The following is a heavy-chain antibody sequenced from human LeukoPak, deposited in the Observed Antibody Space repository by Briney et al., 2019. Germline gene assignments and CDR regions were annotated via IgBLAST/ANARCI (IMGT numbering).Heavy chain of an antibody. D-gene: IGHD3-10*01. Sequence: PSETLSLTCAVFGGSFSGYYWTWVRQAPGKGLEWIGEINESGTTNYNASLNNRVTISVDTSKNQFSLKLTSLTAADTAVFYCARALMTLVPGVPRTTWFHPLGQGNLVNGSS. CDR1: GGSFSGYY. V-gene: IGHV4-34*01. J-gene: IGHJ5*02. CDR3: ARALMTLVPGVPRTTWFHP. CDR2: INESGTT.